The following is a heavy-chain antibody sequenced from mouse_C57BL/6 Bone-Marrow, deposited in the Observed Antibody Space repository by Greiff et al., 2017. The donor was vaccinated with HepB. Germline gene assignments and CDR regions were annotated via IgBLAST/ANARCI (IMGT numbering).Heavy chain of an antibody. V-gene: IGHV1-50*01. CDR1: GYTFTGYW. CDR3: ARKRGLLPYAMDY. J-gene: IGHJ4*01. CDR2: IDPSDSYT. D-gene: IGHD3-1*01. Sequence: QVQLQQPGAELVKPGASVKLSCKASGYTFTGYWMQWVKQRPGQGLEWIGGIDPSDSYTNYNQKFKGKATLTVDTSSSTAYMQLSSLTSEDSAVYYCARKRGLLPYAMDYWGQGTSVTVSS.